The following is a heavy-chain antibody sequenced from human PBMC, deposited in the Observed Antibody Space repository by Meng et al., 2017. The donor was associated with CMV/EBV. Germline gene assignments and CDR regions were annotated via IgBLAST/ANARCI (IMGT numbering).Heavy chain of an antibody. CDR2: IYYSGST. D-gene: IGHD3-22*01. CDR3: ARREGYYDSSGSRDAFDI. J-gene: IGHJ3*02. CDR1: GGSISSSSYY. Sequence: TLSLTCTVSGGSISSSSYYWGWIRQPPGKGLEWIGSIYYSGSTYYNPSLKSRVTISVDTSKNQFSLKLSSVTAADTAVYYCARREGYYDSSGSRDAFDIWGQGTMVTVSS. V-gene: IGHV4-39*01.